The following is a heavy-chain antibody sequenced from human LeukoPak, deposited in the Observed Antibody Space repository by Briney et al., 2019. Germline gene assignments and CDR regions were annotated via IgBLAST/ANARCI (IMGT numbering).Heavy chain of an antibody. D-gene: IGHD1-26*01. V-gene: IGHV3-21*01. J-gene: IGHJ5*02. CDR3: ASLYQEWELLTWFDP. Sequence: GGSLRLSCAASGFTFSSYSMNWVRQAPGKGLEWVSSISSSSSYIYYADSVKGRFTISRDNAKNSLYLQMNSLRAEDTAVYYCASLYQEWELLTWFDPWGQGTLVTVSS. CDR2: ISSSSSYI. CDR1: GFTFSSYS.